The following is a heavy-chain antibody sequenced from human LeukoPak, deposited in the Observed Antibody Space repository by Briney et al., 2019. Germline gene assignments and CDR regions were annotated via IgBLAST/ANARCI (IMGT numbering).Heavy chain of an antibody. CDR2: ISSSGSTI. CDR1: GFTFSDYY. CDR3: AARRGYYHYMDV. V-gene: IGHV3-11*01. J-gene: IGHJ6*03. Sequence: GGSLRLSCAASGFTFSDYYMSWIRQAPGKGLEWVSYISSSGSTIYYADSVKGRFTISRDNSKNTPSLQMNSLTAEDTAVYYCAARRGYYHYMDVWGKGTTVTVSS. D-gene: IGHD3-3*01.